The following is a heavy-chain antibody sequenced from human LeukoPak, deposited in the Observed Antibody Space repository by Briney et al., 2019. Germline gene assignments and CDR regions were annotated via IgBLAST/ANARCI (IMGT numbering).Heavy chain of an antibody. V-gene: IGHV3-48*01. Sequence: GGSLRLSCAASGFKFDTYSMNWVRQAPGKGLEWLSYINAASDATFYADSVKGRFTISRDNAKNSLYLQMNSLRAEDTALYYCARDLSDNYTIDYWGQGTLVTVSS. CDR3: ARDLSDNYTIDY. D-gene: IGHD4-11*01. CDR1: GFKFDTYS. J-gene: IGHJ4*02. CDR2: INAASDAT.